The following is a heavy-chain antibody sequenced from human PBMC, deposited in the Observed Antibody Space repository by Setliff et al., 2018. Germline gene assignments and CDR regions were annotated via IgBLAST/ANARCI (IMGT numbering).Heavy chain of an antibody. Sequence: ASVKVSCKASGGTFSSYTISWARQAPGQGLEWMGWISPGNGNTAYSQKIQDRVTITRDTSASTAYMELSSLRSEDTAVYYCARIGFGYYSTSGAWYFDNWGQGTLVTVSS. CDR3: ARIGFGYYSTSGAWYFDN. CDR2: ISPGNGNT. CDR1: GGTFSSYT. J-gene: IGHJ4*02. V-gene: IGHV1-3*01. D-gene: IGHD2-8*01.